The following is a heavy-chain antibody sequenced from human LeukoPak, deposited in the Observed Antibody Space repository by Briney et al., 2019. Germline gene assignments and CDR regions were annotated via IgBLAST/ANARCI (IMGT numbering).Heavy chain of an antibody. CDR3: VREPTQPLRFGEFHPFDN. CDR2: TSNSGYP. CDR1: GDSISNSEDH. Sequence: SETLSLTCTVSGDSISNSEDHWTWIRQHPGKGLEWIGYTSNSGYPDSNPALKSRLTISLDTSQNQVSLRLSSVTVADTAVYYCVREPTQPLRFGEFHPFDNWGQGTLVTVSS. V-gene: IGHV4-31*03. J-gene: IGHJ4*02. D-gene: IGHD3-10*01.